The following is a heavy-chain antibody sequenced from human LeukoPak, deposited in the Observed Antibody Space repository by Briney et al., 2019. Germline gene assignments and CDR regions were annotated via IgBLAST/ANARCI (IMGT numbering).Heavy chain of an antibody. V-gene: IGHV3-74*01. CDR3: ARVRVGAYAFEY. D-gene: IGHD3-10*01. J-gene: IGHJ4*02. Sequence: GGSLRLSCAASGFTLSSYWMHWVRQGPGKGLGWVSRINPDGSTTTYADSVKGRFTISTDNATNTLYLQMNSLRAEDTAVYYCARVRVGAYAFEYWGQGTLVTVSS. CDR1: GFTLSSYW. CDR2: INPDGSTT.